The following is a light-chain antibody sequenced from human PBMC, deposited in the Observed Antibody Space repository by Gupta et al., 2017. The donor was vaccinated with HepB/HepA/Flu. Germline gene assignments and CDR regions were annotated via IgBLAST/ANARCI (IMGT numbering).Light chain of an antibody. CDR3: QQDGTSNF. V-gene: IGKV3-20*01. Sequence: EIVLTQFPGTLSLSPGERATLSCRASQSVRNNYLAWYQQKPGQAPRLLIYGASSRATGIPDRFSGSGSGTDFSLTISRLEPEDFAVYYWQQDGTSNFFGQGTRLEIK. CDR2: GAS. J-gene: IGKJ5*01. CDR1: QSVRNNY.